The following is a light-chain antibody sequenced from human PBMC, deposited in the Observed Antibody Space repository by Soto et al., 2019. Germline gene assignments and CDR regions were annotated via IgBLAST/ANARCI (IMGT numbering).Light chain of an antibody. CDR2: DAS. Sequence: DIQMTQSPSTLSVSVGDRVTIAFRASQTISSWLAWYQQKPGKAPKLLIYDASNLDSGVPSRFSGSGSGTEFSLTISNLQPDDCATYYCQQYENYWTFGQGTKVDIK. V-gene: IGKV1-5*01. CDR1: QTISSW. J-gene: IGKJ1*01. CDR3: QQYENYWT.